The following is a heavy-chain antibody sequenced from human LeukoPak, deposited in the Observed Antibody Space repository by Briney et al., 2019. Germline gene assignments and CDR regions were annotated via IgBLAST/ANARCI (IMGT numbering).Heavy chain of an antibody. CDR3: AKSGPNYLRDAFDI. Sequence: GGSLRLSCAASGFTFSSYSMNWVRQAPGKGLEWVSSISSSSSYIYYADSVKGRFTISRDNSKNTLYLQMNSLRAEDTAVYYCAKSGPNYLRDAFDIWGQGTMVTVSS. CDR1: GFTFSSYS. J-gene: IGHJ3*02. CDR2: ISSSSSYI. D-gene: IGHD5-24*01. V-gene: IGHV3-21*04.